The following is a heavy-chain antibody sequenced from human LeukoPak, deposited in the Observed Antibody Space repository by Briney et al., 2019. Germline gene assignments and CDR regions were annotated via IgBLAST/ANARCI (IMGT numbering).Heavy chain of an antibody. CDR3: ARPLVPPVAFGI. D-gene: IGHD1-26*01. CDR1: GGSISSSYS. J-gene: IGHJ3*02. Sequence: PLGTLSLSCTVSGGSISSSYSWGWIRPPPGKGLEWIGNIYYSGSTYYNPSLKSGVTISVDTSKNQFSLKLTSVTASDTPVYYCARPLVPPVAFGIWGQGTMVTVSS. CDR2: IYYSGST. V-gene: IGHV4-39*01.